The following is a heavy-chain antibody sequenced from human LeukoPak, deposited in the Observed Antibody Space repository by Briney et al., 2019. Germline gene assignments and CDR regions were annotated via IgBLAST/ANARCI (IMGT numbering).Heavy chain of an antibody. CDR1: GVSISNYY. J-gene: IGHJ5*02. D-gene: IGHD2-21*02. V-gene: IGHV4-59*01. CDR3: ARDLLAYCGGDCYSRWFDP. CDR2: IYYSGST. Sequence: SETLSLTCTVSGVSISNYYWSWIRQPPGKGLEWIGYIYYSGSTNYNPSLKSRVTISVDTSKNQFSLKLSSVTAADTAVYYCARDLLAYCGGDCYSRWFDPWGQGTLVTVSS.